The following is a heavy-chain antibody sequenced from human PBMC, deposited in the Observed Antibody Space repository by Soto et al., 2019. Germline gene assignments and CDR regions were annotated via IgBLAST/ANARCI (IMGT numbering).Heavy chain of an antibody. D-gene: IGHD2-2*01. J-gene: IGHJ3*02. CDR1: GFTFRSYW. CDR3: ARDGYCSSTSCYGGAFDI. CDR2: INSDGSST. Sequence: GGSLRLSCASSGFTFRSYWMHLVRQAPGKGLVWVSRINSDGSSTSYADSVKGRFTISRDNAKNTLYLQMNSLRAEDTAVYYCARDGYCSSTSCYGGAFDIWGQGTMVTVSS. V-gene: IGHV3-74*01.